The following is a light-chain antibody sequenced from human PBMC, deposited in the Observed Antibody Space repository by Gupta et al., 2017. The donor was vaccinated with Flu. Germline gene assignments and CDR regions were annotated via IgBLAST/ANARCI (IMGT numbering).Light chain of an antibody. J-gene: IGKJ3*01. CDR1: QSVSSSF. CDR2: GAS. V-gene: IGKV3-20*01. CDR3: QHYGSSPLFT. Sequence: LSPGERATLSCRASQSVSSSFLAWYQQKPGQAPRLLIYGASSRATGIPDKFSGSGSGTDFTLTISRREPEDFAVYYCQHYGSSPLFTFGHGTKVDIK.